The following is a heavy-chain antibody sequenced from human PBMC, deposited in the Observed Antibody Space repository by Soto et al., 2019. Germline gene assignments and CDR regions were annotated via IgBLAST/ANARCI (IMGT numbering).Heavy chain of an antibody. J-gene: IGHJ6*02. Sequence: QVQLQESGPGLVKPSETLSFTCNVSGGSISSGGYYWSWIRQLPGKGLEWIGYIYHRGGTYYNPALKRRITISVVTSKNQFSLKMTSVTAADTAVYFCARVPGRMMNALRYYYGLDVWGQGTTVTVSS. CDR1: GGSISSGGYY. D-gene: IGHD2-8*01. V-gene: IGHV4-31*02. CDR3: ARVPGRMMNALRYYYGLDV. CDR2: IYHRGGT.